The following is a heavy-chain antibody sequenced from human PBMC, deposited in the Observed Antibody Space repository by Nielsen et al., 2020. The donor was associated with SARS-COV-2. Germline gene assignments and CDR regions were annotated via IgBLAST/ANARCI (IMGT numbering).Heavy chain of an antibody. V-gene: IGHV3-23*01. Sequence: GESLKISCAASGFTFTTYAMSWVRQAPGKGLEWVSVITGNGGRTHYADSVEGRFTISRDNSKSTLYLQMNSLRAEDTAVYYCAKACRGSDWLRAAADYWGQGTLVTVSS. D-gene: IGHD3-9*01. J-gene: IGHJ4*02. CDR2: ITGNGGRT. CDR1: GFTFTTYA. CDR3: AKACRGSDWLRAAADY.